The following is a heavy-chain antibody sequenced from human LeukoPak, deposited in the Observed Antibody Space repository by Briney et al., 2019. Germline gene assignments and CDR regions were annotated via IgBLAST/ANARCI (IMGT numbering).Heavy chain of an antibody. D-gene: IGHD2-2*01. J-gene: IGHJ6*03. CDR1: GFTFDSYA. Sequence: GGSLSLSCAASGFTFDSYAMTWVRQAPGKGLEWVSSISGGGGITNYADSVKGRFTIFRDNSKYTLFLQMNSLRAEDTAVYYCAKYGVDCSSTSCYPLYYMDVWGKGTTVTVSS. CDR2: ISGGGGIT. V-gene: IGHV3-23*01. CDR3: AKYGVDCSSTSCYPLYYMDV.